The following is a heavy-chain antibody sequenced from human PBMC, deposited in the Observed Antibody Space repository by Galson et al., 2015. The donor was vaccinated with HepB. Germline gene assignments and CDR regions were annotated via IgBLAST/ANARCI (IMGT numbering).Heavy chain of an antibody. CDR1: GGTFSSYA. D-gene: IGHD6-19*01. CDR2: IIPIFGTA. CDR3: ARGELEQWLLRGAFDI. J-gene: IGHJ3*02. V-gene: IGHV1-69*13. Sequence: SVKVSCKASGGTFSSYAISWVRQAPGQGLEWMGGIIPIFGTANYAQKFQGRVTITADESTSTAYMELSSLRSEDTAVYYCARGELEQWLLRGAFDIWGQGTMVTVSS.